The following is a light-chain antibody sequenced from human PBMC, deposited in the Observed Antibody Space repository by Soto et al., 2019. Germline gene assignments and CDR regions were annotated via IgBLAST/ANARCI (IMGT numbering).Light chain of an antibody. J-gene: IGLJ3*02. CDR2: NNN. CDR3: ATWDDSLNGPV. V-gene: IGLV1-44*01. Sequence: QSVLTQPPSASGTPGQRVTISCSGSSSNIGSNTVNWYQQLPGTAPKLLIYNNNQRPSGVPDRFSGSKSGTSASLAISGLPSEDEADYYCATWDDSLNGPVFGGGTKVTVL. CDR1: SSNIGSNT.